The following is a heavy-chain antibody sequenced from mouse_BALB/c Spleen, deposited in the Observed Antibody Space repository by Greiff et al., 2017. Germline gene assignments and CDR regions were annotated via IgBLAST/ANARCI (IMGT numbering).Heavy chain of an antibody. CDR2: ISSGSSTI. V-gene: IGHV5-17*02. CDR3: ARQDRYDGRDDY. D-gene: IGHD2-14*01. CDR1: GFTFSSFG. J-gene: IGHJ2*01. Sequence: EVKVVESGGGLVQPGGSRKLSCAASGFTFSSFGMHWVRQAPEKGLEWVAYISSGSSTIYYADTVKGRFTISRDNPKNTLFLQMTSLRSEDTAMYYCARQDRYDGRDDYWGQGTTLTVSS.